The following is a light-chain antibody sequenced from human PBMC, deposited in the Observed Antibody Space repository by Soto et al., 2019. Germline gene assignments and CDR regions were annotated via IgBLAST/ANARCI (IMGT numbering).Light chain of an antibody. V-gene: IGKV1-39*01. CDR3: QQSYSTHT. CDR1: QSISSY. J-gene: IGKJ2*01. CDR2: AAS. Sequence: DIQMTQSPSSLSASVGDRVTITCRASQSISSYLNWYQQKPGKAPKLLIYAASSLQSGVPSRFSGSGSVTDFTLTISSLQAEDFATYYCQQSYSTHTFGQGTKLEIK.